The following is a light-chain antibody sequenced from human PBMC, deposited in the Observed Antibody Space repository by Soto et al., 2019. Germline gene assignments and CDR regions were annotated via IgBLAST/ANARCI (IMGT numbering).Light chain of an antibody. CDR3: QQRSSAIT. J-gene: IGKJ5*01. V-gene: IGKV3-11*01. Sequence: EIVLTQSPATLSLSPGARATLSCRASQSISHFLAWYQQRPGQAPRLLIYGASSRATGIPDRFSGRGSGTDFTLTISSLEPEDFAVYYRQQRSSAITFGQGTRLEIK. CDR1: QSISHF. CDR2: GAS.